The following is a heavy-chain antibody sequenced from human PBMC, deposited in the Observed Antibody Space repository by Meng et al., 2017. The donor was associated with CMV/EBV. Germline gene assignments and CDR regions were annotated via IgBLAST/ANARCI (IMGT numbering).Heavy chain of an antibody. CDR2: INNSGST. CDR1: WSVSGYY. V-gene: IGHV4-34*01. Sequence: WSVSGYYWCWLRQPPGKGLEWIGEINNSGSTNYNPSLKSRVTISVDTSKNQFSLKLSSVTAADTAVYYCASLNYCSSTSCSRRFDYWGQGTLVTVSS. J-gene: IGHJ4*02. CDR3: ASLNYCSSTSCSRRFDY. D-gene: IGHD2-2*01.